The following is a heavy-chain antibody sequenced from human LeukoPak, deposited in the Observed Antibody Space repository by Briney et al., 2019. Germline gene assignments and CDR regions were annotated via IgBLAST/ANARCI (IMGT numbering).Heavy chain of an antibody. J-gene: IGHJ3*02. D-gene: IGHD2-2*01. V-gene: IGHV3-15*01. Sequence: GGSLRLSCAASGFTFSNAWMSWVRQAPGKGLEWVGRIKSKTDGGTTDYAAPVKGRFTISRDDSKNTLYLQMNSLKTEDTAVYYCTTGGIYCSSTSCVPPDAFDIWGQGTMVTVSS. CDR3: TTGGIYCSSTSCVPPDAFDI. CDR2: IKSKTDGGTT. CDR1: GFTFSNAW.